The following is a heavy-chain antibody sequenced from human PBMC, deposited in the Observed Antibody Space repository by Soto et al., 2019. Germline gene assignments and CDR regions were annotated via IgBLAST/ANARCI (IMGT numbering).Heavy chain of an antibody. CDR1: GYTFTTYG. Sequence: VASVKVSCKASGYTFTTYGISWVRQAPGQGLEWLGWINTHNGNTNYAQKLQGRVTMTTDTSTSTAYMELSSLRSEDTAVYYCERSGEPAAANYWGQGTLVTVSS. D-gene: IGHD2-2*01. V-gene: IGHV1-18*01. CDR3: ERSGEPAAANY. CDR2: INTHNGNT. J-gene: IGHJ4*02.